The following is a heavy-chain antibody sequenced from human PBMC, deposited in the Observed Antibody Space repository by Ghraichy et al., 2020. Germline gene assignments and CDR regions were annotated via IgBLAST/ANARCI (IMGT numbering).Heavy chain of an antibody. CDR3: ARARVYYDSSGYIPSYYYYYMDV. V-gene: IGHV3-21*01. Sequence: GGSLRLSCAASGFTFSSYSMNWVRQAPGKGLEWVSSISSSSSYIYYADSVKGRFTISRDNAKNSLYLQMNSLRAEDTAVYYCARARVYYDSSGYIPSYYYYYMDVWGKGTTVTVSS. D-gene: IGHD3-22*01. CDR2: ISSSSSYI. J-gene: IGHJ6*03. CDR1: GFTFSSYS.